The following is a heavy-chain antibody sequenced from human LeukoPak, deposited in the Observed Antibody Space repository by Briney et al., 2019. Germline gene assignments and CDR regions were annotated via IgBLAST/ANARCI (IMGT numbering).Heavy chain of an antibody. J-gene: IGHJ4*02. V-gene: IGHV3-23*01. CDR1: GFTFNTHA. Sequence: GGSLRLSCEASGFTFNTHAMSWVRQAPGKGLEWVASITSSGPTPYYTDSVKGRFTISRDNSKNTLYLQMNSLRGEDTAVYYCAKDRPNFYETSGSYYKIKGDFWGQGSLVTVSS. CDR2: ITSSGPTP. CDR3: AKDRPNFYETSGSYYKIKGDF. D-gene: IGHD3-10*01.